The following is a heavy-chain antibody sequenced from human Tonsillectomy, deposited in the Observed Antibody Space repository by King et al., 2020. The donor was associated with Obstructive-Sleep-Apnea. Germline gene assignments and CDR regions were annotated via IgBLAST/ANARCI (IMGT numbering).Heavy chain of an antibody. CDR2: ISSSSGSV. CDR1: GFSFSFYS. J-gene: IGHJ6*02. V-gene: IGHV3-21*01. CDR3: ARDREQQLGGYCYYGMDV. D-gene: IGHD6-13*01. Sequence: VQLVESGGGLVKPGGSLRLSCAASGFSFSFYSMNWVRQAPGKGREWGSSISSSSGSVYYADSVKGRVTISRDNAKNSRYLQMNRLRAEDTAVYYGARDREQQLGGYCYYGMDVWGQGTTVTVS.